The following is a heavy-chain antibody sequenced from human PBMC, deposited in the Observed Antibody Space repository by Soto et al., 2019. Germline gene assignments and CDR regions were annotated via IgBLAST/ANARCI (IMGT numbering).Heavy chain of an antibody. D-gene: IGHD2-8*01. V-gene: IGHV4-59*08. CDR3: ARRWGYAIDY. J-gene: IGHJ4*02. Sequence: QVQLQASGPGLVKPSETLSLTCTVSGGSISSYYWSWIRQPPGKGLEWIGYIYYIGSTNYNPSLKSRVTIAVDTSKNQFSLKLSSVTSADTAVYYCARRWGYAIDYWGQGPLVTVSS. CDR1: GGSISSYY. CDR2: IYYIGST.